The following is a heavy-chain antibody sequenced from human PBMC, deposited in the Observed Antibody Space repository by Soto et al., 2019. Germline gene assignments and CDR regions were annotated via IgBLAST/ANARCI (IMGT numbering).Heavy chain of an antibody. CDR3: ARQTRRYSWFDP. V-gene: IGHV4-59*08. CDR1: GGSISTYY. J-gene: IGHJ5*02. Sequence: QVQLQESGPGLVKPSETLSLTCTVSGGSISTYYWSWIRQPPGKGLEWIGYIYHSGSTNYNPSLESRVTISVDTSKNKFSLKLNSVTAADTAVYYCARQTRRYSWFDPWGQGTLVTVSS. CDR2: IYHSGST.